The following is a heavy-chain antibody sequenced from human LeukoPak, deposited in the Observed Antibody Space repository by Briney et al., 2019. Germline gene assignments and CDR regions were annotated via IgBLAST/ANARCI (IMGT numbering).Heavy chain of an antibody. Sequence: KTSETLSLTCTVSGGSVNRGGYFWSWIRQHPGKGLEWIGYIYYNGDTYYNPSLKSRVLISVDTSKNQFSLRLSSVTAADTAVYYCARRLWSGTLNYFDHWGRGTLVTVSS. V-gene: IGHV4-31*03. J-gene: IGHJ4*02. CDR1: GGSVNRGGYF. CDR3: ARRLWSGTLNYFDH. D-gene: IGHD3-3*01. CDR2: IYYNGDT.